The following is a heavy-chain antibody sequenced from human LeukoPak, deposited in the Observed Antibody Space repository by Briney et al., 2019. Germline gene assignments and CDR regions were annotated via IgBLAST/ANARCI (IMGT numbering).Heavy chain of an antibody. CDR2: ISSSSSYI. CDR1: GFTFSSYS. Sequence: PGGSLRLSCAASGFTFSSYSMNWVRQAPGKGLEWVSSISSSSSYIYYADSVKGRFTISRDNAKNSLYLQMNSLRAEDTAVYYCAKDPYRTALAYYFDYWGQGTLVTVSS. V-gene: IGHV3-21*04. CDR3: AKDPYRTALAYYFDY. D-gene: IGHD5-18*01. J-gene: IGHJ4*02.